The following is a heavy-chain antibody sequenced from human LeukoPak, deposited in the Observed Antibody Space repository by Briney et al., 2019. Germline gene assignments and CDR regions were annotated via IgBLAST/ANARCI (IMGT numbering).Heavy chain of an antibody. V-gene: IGHV3-53*01. Sequence: GSLRLSCAASGFTVSSNYMSWVRQAPGKGLEWVSVIYSGGSTYYADSVKGRFTISRDNSKNTLYLQMNSLRAEDTAVYYCARDRSRYSSSSVYYGMDVWGQGTTVTVSS. CDR1: GFTVSSNY. D-gene: IGHD6-6*01. CDR2: IYSGGST. J-gene: IGHJ6*02. CDR3: ARDRSRYSSSSVYYGMDV.